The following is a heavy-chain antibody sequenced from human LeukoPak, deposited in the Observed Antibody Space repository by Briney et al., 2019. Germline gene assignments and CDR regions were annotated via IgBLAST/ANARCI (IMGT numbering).Heavy chain of an antibody. D-gene: IGHD5-24*01. Sequence: PGGSLRLSCAASGFTLSSYAMSWVRQAPGKGLEWVSAISGSGGSTYYADSVKGRFTISRDNSKNTLYLQMSSLRAEDTAVYYCARLRRLQRFDYWGQGTLVTVSS. CDR1: GFTLSSYA. CDR3: ARLRRLQRFDY. V-gene: IGHV3-23*01. J-gene: IGHJ4*02. CDR2: ISGSGGST.